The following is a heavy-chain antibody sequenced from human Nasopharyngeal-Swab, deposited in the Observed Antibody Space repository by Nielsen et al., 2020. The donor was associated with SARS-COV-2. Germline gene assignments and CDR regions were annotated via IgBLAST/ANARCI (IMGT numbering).Heavy chain of an antibody. D-gene: IGHD1-26*01. CDR1: GFTFDDYV. V-gene: IGHV3-43*02. J-gene: IGHJ6*02. CDR3: ARDKSGSYYYGMDV. Sequence: GESLKISCAASGFTFDDYVMHWVRQAPGRGLEWVSLISGDGGRTYYADSVKGRFTISRDNSKNTLYLQMNSLRAEDTAVYYCARDKSGSYYYGMDVWGQGTTVTVSS. CDR2: ISGDGGRT.